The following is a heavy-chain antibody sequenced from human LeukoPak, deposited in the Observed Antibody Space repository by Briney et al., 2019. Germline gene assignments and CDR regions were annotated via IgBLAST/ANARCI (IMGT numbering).Heavy chain of an antibody. CDR2: MCTSGST. D-gene: IGHD3-22*01. J-gene: IGHJ6*02. CDR3: ARGGYYDSSGYYLSQYYYYGMDV. Sequence: PSETLSLTCTVSGGSISSGSYYWSWIRQPAWKGVEWIGRMCTSGSTNYNPSLKSRVTISVDTSKNQFSLKLSSVTAADTAVYYCARGGYYDSSGYYLSQYYYYGMDVWGQGTTVTVSS. CDR1: GGSISSGSYY. V-gene: IGHV4-61*02.